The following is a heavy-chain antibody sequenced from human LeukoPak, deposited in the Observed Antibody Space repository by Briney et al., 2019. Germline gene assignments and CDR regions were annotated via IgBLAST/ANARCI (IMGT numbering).Heavy chain of an antibody. CDR1: GFSFNNHG. CDR2: IRYDGSNK. CDR3: AKGLAAAEPSYFDY. V-gene: IGHV3-30*02. J-gene: IGHJ4*02. D-gene: IGHD6-25*01. Sequence: GGSLRLSCAASGFSFNNHGMHWVRQAPGKGLEWVAFIRYDGSNKYYADSVEGRFTISRDNSKNTLYLQMNSLRAEDTAVYYCAKGLAAAEPSYFDYWGQGTLVTVSS.